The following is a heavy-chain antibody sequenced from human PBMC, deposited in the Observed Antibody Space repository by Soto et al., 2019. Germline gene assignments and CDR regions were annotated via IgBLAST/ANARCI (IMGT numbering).Heavy chain of an antibody. CDR3: AKDLNGYGGRYSFPFLDS. J-gene: IGHJ4*02. D-gene: IGHD1-26*01. Sequence: PGGSLRLSCAASGFTFDSYALTWVRQAPGKGLEWVSTISGNGVNTYYADSVKGRFTVSRDNPKTTVSLQMNSLRAEDTAVYYCAKDLNGYGGRYSFPFLDSWGQGALVTVSS. CDR1: GFTFDSYA. V-gene: IGHV3-23*01. CDR2: ISGNGVNT.